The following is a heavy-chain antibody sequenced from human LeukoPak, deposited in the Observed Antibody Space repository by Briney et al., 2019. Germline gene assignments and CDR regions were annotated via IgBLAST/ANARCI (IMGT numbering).Heavy chain of an antibody. CDR2: ISSSGSTI. CDR3: ERSASGAFDY. CDR1: GFTFSSYE. Sequence: GGSLRLSCAASGFTFSSYEMNWVRQAPGKGLEWVSYISSSGSTIYYADSVKGRFTISRDNAKNSLYLQMNSLRAEDTAVYYCERSASGAFDYWGQGTLVTVSS. V-gene: IGHV3-48*03. J-gene: IGHJ4*02. D-gene: IGHD2-15*01.